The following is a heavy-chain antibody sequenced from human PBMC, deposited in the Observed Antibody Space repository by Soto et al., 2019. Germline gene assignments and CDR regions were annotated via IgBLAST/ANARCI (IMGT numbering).Heavy chain of an antibody. J-gene: IGHJ5*01. CDR1: GFSLSTSGVG. D-gene: IGHD3-10*01. CDR3: AHIHYYGSWRFLLSLNNWFVP. CDR2: IYWDDDK. V-gene: IGHV2-5*02. Sequence: QITLKESGTTLVKATQPLTLTCTFSGFSLSTSGVGVGWIRQPPGKALEWLALIYWDDDKFYSPSLKSRLTITKYTSKNQVLLRMTNIDRVDTATYYFAHIHYYGSWRFLLSLNNWFVPWGQGTLVT.